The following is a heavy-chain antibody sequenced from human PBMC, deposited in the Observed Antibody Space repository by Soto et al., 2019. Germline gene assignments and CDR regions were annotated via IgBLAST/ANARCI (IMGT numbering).Heavy chain of an antibody. D-gene: IGHD3-3*01. V-gene: IGHV4-39*01. CDR3: ARRLERYDFWSGYYRYYYYMDV. CDR1: GGSISSSSYY. J-gene: IGHJ6*03. Sequence: SETLSLTCTVSGGSISSSSYYWGWIRQPPGKGLEWIGSIYYSGSTYYNPSLKSRVTISVDTSKNQFSLKLSSVTAADTAVYYCARRLERYDFWSGYYRYYYYMDVWGKGTTVTVSS. CDR2: IYYSGST.